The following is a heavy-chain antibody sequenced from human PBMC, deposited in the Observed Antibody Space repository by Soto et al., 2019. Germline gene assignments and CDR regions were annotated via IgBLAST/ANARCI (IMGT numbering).Heavy chain of an antibody. V-gene: IGHV3-23*01. J-gene: IGHJ4*02. Sequence: GGSLRLSCAASGFTFSSYAMSWVRQAPGKGLEWVSSITGSAGSTYYADSVKGRFTISRDNSKNTLYLQMNSLRAEDTAVYYCAKDRNRWLRFDLGYWGQGTLVTVSS. CDR2: ITGSAGST. CDR3: AKDRNRWLRFDLGY. D-gene: IGHD5-12*01. CDR1: GFTFSSYA.